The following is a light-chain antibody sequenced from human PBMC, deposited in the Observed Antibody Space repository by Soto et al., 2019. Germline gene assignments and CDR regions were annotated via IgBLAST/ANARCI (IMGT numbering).Light chain of an antibody. CDR2: KAS. J-gene: IGKJ1*01. CDR3: QQSYSTPWT. CDR1: QSVSSW. V-gene: IGKV1-5*03. Sequence: DIQMTQSPSTLSASVGDRVTITCRASQSVSSWLAWYQQKPGKAPNVLIFKASNLARGVPSRFSGSGSGTDFTLTISSLQPEDFATYYCQQSYSTPWTFGQGTKVEIK.